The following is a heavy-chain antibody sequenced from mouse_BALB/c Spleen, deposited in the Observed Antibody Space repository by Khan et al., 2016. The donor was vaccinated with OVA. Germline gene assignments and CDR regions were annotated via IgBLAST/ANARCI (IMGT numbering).Heavy chain of an antibody. V-gene: IGHV3-2*02. CDR3: ARGNYYGYYFDY. CDR2: ISYSGVT. J-gene: IGHJ2*01. CDR1: GYSITSGYA. Sequence: EVQLQESGPGLVKPSQSLSLTCTVTGYSITSGYAWNWIRQFPGNKLEWMGYISYSGVTSYTPSLKSRISITRDTSKNQFFLQLTSVTTEDTAAYYCARGNYYGYYFDYWGQGTTLTDSS. D-gene: IGHD1-1*01.